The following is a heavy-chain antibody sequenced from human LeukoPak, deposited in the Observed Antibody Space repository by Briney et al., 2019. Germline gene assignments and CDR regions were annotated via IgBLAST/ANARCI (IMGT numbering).Heavy chain of an antibody. J-gene: IGHJ4*02. D-gene: IGHD2-2*01. CDR1: GFTFSSYA. V-gene: IGHV3-30*09. CDR3: ARDPICSSTSCYIDY. CDR2: ISYDGSNK. Sequence: GGSLRLSCAASGFTFSSYAMHWVRQAPGKGLEWVAVISYDGSNKYYADSVKGRFAISRDNAKNSLYLQMNSLRAEDTAVYYCARDPICSSTSCYIDYWGQGTLVTVSS.